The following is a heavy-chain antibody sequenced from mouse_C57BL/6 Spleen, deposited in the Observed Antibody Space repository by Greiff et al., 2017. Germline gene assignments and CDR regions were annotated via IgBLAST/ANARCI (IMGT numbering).Heavy chain of an antibody. Sequence: VQLQESGPGLVQPSQSLSITCTVSGFSLTRYGVHWVRQSPGKGLEWLGVIWRGGSTDSHAAFMSRLSITKDNSKSQVFFQMNRLQEDDTVIYCCAKIPYGLYAMDDWGKGTSVTVSS. D-gene: IGHD1-1*02. CDR1: GFSLTRYG. J-gene: IGHJ4*01. V-gene: IGHV2-5*01. CDR2: IWRGGST. CDR3: AKIPYGLYAMDD.